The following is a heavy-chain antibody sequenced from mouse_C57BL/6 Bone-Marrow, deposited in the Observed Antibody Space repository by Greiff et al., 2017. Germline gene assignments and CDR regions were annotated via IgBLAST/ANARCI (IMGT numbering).Heavy chain of an antibody. J-gene: IGHJ1*03. CDR3: ARRANLVSTVVATRWYFDG. D-gene: IGHD1-1*01. CDR2: IYPGGGST. V-gene: IGHV1-82*01. Sequence: VQLQQSGPELVKPGASVKISCKASGYAFSSSWMNWVKQRPGKGLEWIGWIYPGGGSTNYNGKFKGKATLTADKSSSPAYLQRSSLTSEDSAVYFCARRANLVSTVVATRWYFDGWGTGTTVTVSS. CDR1: GYAFSSSW.